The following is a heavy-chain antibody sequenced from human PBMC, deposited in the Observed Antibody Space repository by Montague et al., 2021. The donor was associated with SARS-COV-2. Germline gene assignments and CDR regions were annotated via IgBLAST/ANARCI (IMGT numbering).Heavy chain of an antibody. V-gene: IGHV4-34*01. CDR3: ARGRTVTTVYYYYGMDV. Sequence: SETLSLTCAVYGGSFRGYYWSWIRQPPGKGLEWIGEINHSGSTNYNPSLKSRVTISVDTSKNQFSLKLSSLTAADTAVYYCARGRTVTTVYYYYGMDVWGQGTTVTGSS. CDR1: GGSFRGYY. CDR2: INHSGST. J-gene: IGHJ6*02. D-gene: IGHD4-17*01.